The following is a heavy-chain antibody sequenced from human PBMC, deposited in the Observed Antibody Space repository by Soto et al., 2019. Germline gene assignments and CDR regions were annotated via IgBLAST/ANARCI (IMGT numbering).Heavy chain of an antibody. D-gene: IGHD1-26*01. CDR2: ISTYTGKT. Sequence: QVQLVQSGAEVKKPGASVKVSCKTSGYTFHIYGITWVRQAPGRGLEWMGWISTYTGKTDYAQSLQGRVTMTTDTSTGTAYLEVRSLRSDDTAVYFCAKVTFSGDYYYSYGMDVWGQGTTVTVSS. CDR3: AKVTFSGDYYYSYGMDV. CDR1: GYTFHIYG. V-gene: IGHV1-18*01. J-gene: IGHJ6*02.